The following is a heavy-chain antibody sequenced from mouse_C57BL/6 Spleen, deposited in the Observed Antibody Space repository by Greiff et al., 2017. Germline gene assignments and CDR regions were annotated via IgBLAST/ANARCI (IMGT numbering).Heavy chain of an antibody. CDR1: GYTFTSYW. Sequence: QVQLQQPGAELVRPGSSVKLSCKASGYTFTSYWMHWVKQRPIQGLEWIGNIDPSDSETHYNQKFKDKATLTVDKSSSTAYMQLSSLTSEDSAVYYCARDAWDYAMDYWGQGTSVTVSS. CDR2: IDPSDSET. J-gene: IGHJ4*01. V-gene: IGHV1-52*01. CDR3: ARDAWDYAMDY.